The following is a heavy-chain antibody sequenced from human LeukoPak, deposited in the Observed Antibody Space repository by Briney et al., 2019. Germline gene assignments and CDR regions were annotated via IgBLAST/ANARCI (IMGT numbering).Heavy chain of an antibody. CDR3: VIEHFDVPTGI. Sequence: GGSLRLSCAATGFSVSSHYMSWVRQAPGKGLEWVSVISSCCKTYNADSVMGRFIISRSNSKNKMYFQMISLRAEDTSVYFCVIEHFDVPTGIWAQGTRVTVSS. V-gene: IGHV3-66*01. CDR2: ISSCCKT. D-gene: IGHD6-6*01. CDR1: GFSVSSHY. J-gene: IGHJ3*02.